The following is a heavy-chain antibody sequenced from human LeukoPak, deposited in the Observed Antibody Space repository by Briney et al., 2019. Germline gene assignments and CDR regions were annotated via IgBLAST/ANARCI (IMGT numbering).Heavy chain of an antibody. CDR2: IYYSGST. D-gene: IGHD3-3*01. CDR1: GGSISSGGYS. CDR3: ARGKHYDFWSGYPDWFDP. V-gene: IGHV4-30-4*07. Sequence: PSQTLSLTCAVSGGSISSGGYSWSWIRQPPGKGLEWIGYIYYSGSTYYNPSLKSRVTISVDTSKNQFSLKLSSVTAADTAVYYCARGKHYDFWSGYPDWFDPWGQGTLVTVSS. J-gene: IGHJ5*02.